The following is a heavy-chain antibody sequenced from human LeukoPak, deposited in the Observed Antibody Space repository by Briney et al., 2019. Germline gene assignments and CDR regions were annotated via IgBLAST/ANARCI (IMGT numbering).Heavy chain of an antibody. V-gene: IGHV4-59*01. Sequence: PSETLSLTCTVSGGSISSYYWSWIRQPPGKGLEWIGYIYYSGSTNYNPSLKSRVTMSVDTSKNQFSLKLSSVTAADTAVYYCARFRDWNDDGGDYWGQGTLVTVSS. CDR3: ARFRDWNDDGGDY. D-gene: IGHD1-1*01. J-gene: IGHJ4*02. CDR1: GGSISSYY. CDR2: IYYSGST.